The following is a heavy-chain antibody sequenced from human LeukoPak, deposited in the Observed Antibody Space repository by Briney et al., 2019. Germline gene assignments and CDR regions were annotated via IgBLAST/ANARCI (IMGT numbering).Heavy chain of an antibody. CDR2: IIPIFGTA. CDR1: GGTFSSYA. V-gene: IGHV1-69*06. Sequence: GSSVKVSCKASGGTFSSYAISWVRQAPGQGLEWMGGIIPIFGTANYAQKFQGRVTITADKSTSTAHMELSSLRSEDTAVYYCASRTTVTTYYYYYGMDVWGKGTTVTVSS. J-gene: IGHJ6*04. CDR3: ASRTTVTTYYYYYGMDV. D-gene: IGHD4-17*01.